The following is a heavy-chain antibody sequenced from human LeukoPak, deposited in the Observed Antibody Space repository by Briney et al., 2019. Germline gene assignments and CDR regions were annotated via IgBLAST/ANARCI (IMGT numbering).Heavy chain of an antibody. Sequence: ASVKVSCKASGYTFTSYYMHWVRQAPGQGLEWMGIINPSGGSTSYAQKFQGRVTVTRDMSTSTVYMELSSLRSEDTAVYYCARRSRLNWFDPWGQGTLVIVSS. V-gene: IGHV1-46*01. CDR1: GYTFTSYY. CDR2: INPSGGST. CDR3: ARRSRLNWFDP. D-gene: IGHD1-26*01. J-gene: IGHJ5*02.